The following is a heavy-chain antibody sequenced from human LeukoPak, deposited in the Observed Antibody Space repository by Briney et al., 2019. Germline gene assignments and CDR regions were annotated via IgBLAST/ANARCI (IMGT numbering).Heavy chain of an antibody. Sequence: GGSLRLSCAGSGFTFRSYSMNWVRQAPGKGLEWVSYISSSSSTIYYADSVKGRFTISRDNAKNSLYLQMNSLRAEDTAVYYCARDPGYSSSWYVDYWGQGTLVTVSS. CDR3: ARDPGYSSSWYVDY. J-gene: IGHJ4*02. CDR1: GFTFRSYS. CDR2: ISSSSSTI. V-gene: IGHV3-48*01. D-gene: IGHD6-13*01.